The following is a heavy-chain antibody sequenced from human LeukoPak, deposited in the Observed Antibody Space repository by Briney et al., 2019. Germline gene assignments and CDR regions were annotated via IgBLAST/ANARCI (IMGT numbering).Heavy chain of an antibody. CDR1: GGSISSSNW. CDR3: ARGIAAAGPGAYFDY. D-gene: IGHD6-13*01. CDR2: IYHSGST. J-gene: IGHJ4*02. V-gene: IGHV4-4*02. Sequence: SGTLSLTCAVSGGSISSSNWWSWVRQPPGKGLEWIGEIYHSGSTNYNPSLKSRVTISVDKSKNQFSLKLSSVTAADTAVYYCARGIAAAGPGAYFDYWGQGTLVTVSS.